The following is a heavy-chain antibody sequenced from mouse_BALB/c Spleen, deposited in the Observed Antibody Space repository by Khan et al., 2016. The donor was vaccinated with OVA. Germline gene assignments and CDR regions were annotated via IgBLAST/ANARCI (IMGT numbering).Heavy chain of an antibody. J-gene: IGHJ3*01. D-gene: IGHD1-1*01. CDR1: GYSFSTYY. Sequence: MQLEESGPELMKPGASVKISCKASGYSFSTYYIHWVTRSHGKTLEWIGYIDPFNGATTYNQKFKGKATLTVDKSSSTAYMHLTSLTSEDSAVYYCARHGTTSWFAYWGQGTLVTVSA. V-gene: IGHV1S135*01. CDR2: IDPFNGAT. CDR3: ARHGTTSWFAY.